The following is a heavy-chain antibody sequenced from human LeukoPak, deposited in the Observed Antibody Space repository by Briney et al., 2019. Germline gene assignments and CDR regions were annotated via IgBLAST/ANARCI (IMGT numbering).Heavy chain of an antibody. V-gene: IGHV3-21*01. CDR3: ASEAAGYINY. J-gene: IGHJ4*02. Sequence: PASSLILSSAASGFTFSTYSLNWVRQPPGKGLEWGTCITTTSTYTYYADSVRGRFTISRDDAKNSLYLQLNSLRAEDTAVYYCASEAAGYINYWGQGTLVTVSS. CDR1: GFTFSTYS. D-gene: IGHD3-16*02. CDR2: ITTTSTYT.